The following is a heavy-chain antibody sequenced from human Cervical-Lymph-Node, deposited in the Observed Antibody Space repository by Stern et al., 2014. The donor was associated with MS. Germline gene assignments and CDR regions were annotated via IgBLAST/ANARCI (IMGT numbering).Heavy chain of an antibody. J-gene: IGHJ4*02. V-gene: IGHV3-33*01. CDR2: IWYDGSNK. Sequence: VQLVESGGGVVQPGRSLRLSCAASGFTFSSYGMHWVRQAPGKGLEWAAVIWYDGSNKYYADSVKGRFTISRDNSKNTLYLQMNSLRAEDTAVYYCARDRWYYDSSGILDYWGQGTLVTVSS. CDR1: GFTFSSYG. D-gene: IGHD3-22*01. CDR3: ARDRWYYDSSGILDY.